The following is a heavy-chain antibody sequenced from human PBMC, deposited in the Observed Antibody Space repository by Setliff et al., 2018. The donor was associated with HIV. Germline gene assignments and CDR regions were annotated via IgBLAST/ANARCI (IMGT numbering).Heavy chain of an antibody. CDR1: GGTFSGHA. CDR3: ATFYKLTGTTSFDF. J-gene: IGHJ4*02. CDR2: FDPENGET. V-gene: IGHV1-24*01. D-gene: IGHD1-7*01. Sequence: GASVKVSCKAAGGTFSGHAINWVRQAPGQGVEWMGGFDPENGETIYAEKFQDRVTMTKDTSTDATYMELSSLTSEDTATYYCATFYKLTGTTSFDFWGQGTLVTVSS.